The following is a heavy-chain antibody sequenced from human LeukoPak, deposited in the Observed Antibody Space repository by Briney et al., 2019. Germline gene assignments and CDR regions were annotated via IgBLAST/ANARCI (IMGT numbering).Heavy chain of an antibody. Sequence: ASVKVSCKASGYTFTGYYMHWVRQAPGQGLEWMGWINPNSGGTNYAQKFQGRVTMTRDTSISTAYMELSRLRSDGTAVYYCAREWELGSGAFDIWGQGTMVTVSS. CDR1: GYTFTGYY. J-gene: IGHJ3*02. CDR3: AREWELGSGAFDI. V-gene: IGHV1-2*02. D-gene: IGHD7-27*01. CDR2: INPNSGGT.